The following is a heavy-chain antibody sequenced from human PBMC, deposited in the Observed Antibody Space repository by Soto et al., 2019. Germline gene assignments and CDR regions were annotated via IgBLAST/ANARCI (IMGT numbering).Heavy chain of an antibody. D-gene: IGHD6-13*01. CDR3: ARGGSSSDY. V-gene: IGHV1-69*12. CDR2: IIPSTGST. CDR1: GGTFSTYA. J-gene: IGHJ4*02. Sequence: QVQLVQSGAEVKKPGSSVKVSCKAFGGTFSTYAVSWVRQTPGQGLEWVGGIIPSTGSTNHAQKFQGRVTITADESTRIVYMELTSLGSDDTAVYYCARGGSSSDYWGQGTLVTVSS.